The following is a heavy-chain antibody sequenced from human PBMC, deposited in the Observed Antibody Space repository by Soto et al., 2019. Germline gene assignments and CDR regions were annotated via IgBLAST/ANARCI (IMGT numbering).Heavy chain of an antibody. CDR2: ISGSGGST. CDR1: GFTFSSYA. D-gene: IGHD3-3*01. J-gene: IGHJ4*02. V-gene: IGHV3-23*01. CDR3: AKSNYDFWSGYYKIGYYFDY. Sequence: GGSLRLSCAASGFTFSSYAMSWVRQAPGKGLEWVSAISGSGGSTYYADSVKGRFTISRDNSKNTLYLQMNSLRAEDTAVYYCAKSNYDFWSGYYKIGYYFDYWGQGTLVTVSS.